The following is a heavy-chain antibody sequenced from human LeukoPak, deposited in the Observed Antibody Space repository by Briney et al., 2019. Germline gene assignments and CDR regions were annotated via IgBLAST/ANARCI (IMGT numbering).Heavy chain of an antibody. CDR2: INHSGST. Sequence: SETLSLTCAVYGGSFSGYYWSWIRQPPGKGLEWIGEINHSGSTNYNPSLKSRVTISVDTSKNQFSLKLSSVTAADTAVYYCASMRPIAVAGPLHWFDPWGQGTLVTVSS. D-gene: IGHD6-19*01. CDR3: ASMRPIAVAGPLHWFDP. J-gene: IGHJ5*02. CDR1: GGSFSGYY. V-gene: IGHV4-34*01.